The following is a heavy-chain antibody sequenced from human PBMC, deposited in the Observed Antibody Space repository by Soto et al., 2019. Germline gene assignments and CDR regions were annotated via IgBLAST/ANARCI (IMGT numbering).Heavy chain of an antibody. D-gene: IGHD3-3*01. CDR3: ARGPKRFLEWLFPGQGSYYYYGMDV. CDR2: INHSGST. V-gene: IGHV4-34*01. Sequence: ASETLSLTCAVYGGSFSGYYWSWIRQPPGKGLEWIGEINHSGSTNYNPSLKSRVTISVDTSKNQFSLKLSSVTAADTAVYYCARGPKRFLEWLFPGQGSYYYYGMDVWGQGTTVTVSS. CDR1: GGSFSGYY. J-gene: IGHJ6*02.